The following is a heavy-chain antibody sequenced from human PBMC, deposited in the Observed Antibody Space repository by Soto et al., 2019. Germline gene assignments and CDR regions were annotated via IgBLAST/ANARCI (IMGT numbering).Heavy chain of an antibody. CDR1: GGSFSGYY. V-gene: IGHV4-34*01. J-gene: IGHJ5*02. Sequence: KPSETLSLTCAVYGGSFSGYYWSWIRQPPGKGLEWIGEINHSGSTNYNPSLKSRVTISVDTSKNQFSLKLSSVTAADTAVYYCARESGFTILGVVRVRGGWWFAPWGEGPLVTVSS. D-gene: IGHD3-3*01. CDR2: INHSGST. CDR3: ARESGFTILGVVRVRGGWWFAP.